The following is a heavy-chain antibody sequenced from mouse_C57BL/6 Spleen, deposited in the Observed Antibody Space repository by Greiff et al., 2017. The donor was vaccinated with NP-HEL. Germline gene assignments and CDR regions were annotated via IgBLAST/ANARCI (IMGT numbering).Heavy chain of an antibody. CDR3: ARKDYGNYFEY. Sequence: QVQLQQPGAELVMPGASVKLSCKASGYTFTSYWMHWVKQRPGQGLEWIGEIDPSDSSTNYNQKFKGKSTLTVDKSSSTAYMQLSSLTSEDSAVYYCARKDYGNYFEYWGQGTTLTVSS. J-gene: IGHJ2*01. D-gene: IGHD2-1*01. CDR2: IDPSDSST. V-gene: IGHV1-69*01. CDR1: GYTFTSYW.